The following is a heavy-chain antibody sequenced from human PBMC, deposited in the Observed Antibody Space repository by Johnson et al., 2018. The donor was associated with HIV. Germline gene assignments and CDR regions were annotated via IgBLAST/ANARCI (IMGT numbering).Heavy chain of an antibody. V-gene: IGHV3-20*04. CDR2: INWSGGCT. CDR3: AKVLSWNYLTAKSDDAFDI. CDR1: GFTFEDYG. J-gene: IGHJ3*02. Sequence: VQLVESGGGVVRPGGSLRLSCAASGFTFEDYGMSWVRQPPGKGLEWVSGINWSGGCTAYADSVKGRFTISRDNSKNTLYLQMNSLRAEDTAVYYCAKVLSWNYLTAKSDDAFDIWGQGTMVTVSS. D-gene: IGHD1-7*01.